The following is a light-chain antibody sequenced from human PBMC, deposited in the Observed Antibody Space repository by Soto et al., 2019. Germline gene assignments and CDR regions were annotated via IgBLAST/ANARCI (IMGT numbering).Light chain of an antibody. J-gene: IGLJ1*01. CDR1: SSDVGGYNY. CDR3: SSYTSSHTYV. CDR2: DVI. Sequence: QSVLTQPASVSGSHGQSLTISCTGTSSDVGGYNYVAWYQQHPGKAPKLIIYDVINRPSGVSNRFSGSKSGNTASLTISGLQAEDEADYYCSSYTSSHTYVFGSGTKVTVL. V-gene: IGLV2-14*01.